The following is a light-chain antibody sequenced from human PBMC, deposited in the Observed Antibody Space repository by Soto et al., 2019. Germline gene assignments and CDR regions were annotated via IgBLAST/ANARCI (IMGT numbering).Light chain of an antibody. V-gene: IGKV4-1*01. J-gene: IGKJ2*01. CDR2: WAS. CDR3: QQYYSTPYT. Sequence: DIVMTQSPDSLAVSLGERATINCKSSQSVLYSSNNKNYLAWYQQKPGQPPKLLIYWASTRESGVPDRFSGSGSGKDFLLTISSLQAEDAAVYYCQQYYSTPYTFGQGTKLEIK. CDR1: QSVLYSSNNKNY.